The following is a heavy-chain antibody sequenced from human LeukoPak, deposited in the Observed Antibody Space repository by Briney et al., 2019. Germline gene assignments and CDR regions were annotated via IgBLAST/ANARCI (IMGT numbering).Heavy chain of an antibody. CDR1: GFTFSGYA. Sequence: GGSLRLSCAVSGFTFSGYAMSWVRQAPGKGLEWVSAISGSGGSTYYAGSVKGRFTISRDNSKNTLYLQMNSLRAEDTAVYYCARHRIAVADLDYWGQGTLVTVSS. J-gene: IGHJ4*02. CDR2: ISGSGGST. CDR3: ARHRIAVADLDY. D-gene: IGHD6-19*01. V-gene: IGHV3-23*01.